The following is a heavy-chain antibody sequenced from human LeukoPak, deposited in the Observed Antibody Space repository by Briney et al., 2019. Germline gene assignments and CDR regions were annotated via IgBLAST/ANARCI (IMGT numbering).Heavy chain of an antibody. CDR3: TRQGNRYAFDI. CDR1: GFSFSGSA. D-gene: IGHD1-14*01. CDR2: IRSKANSYAT. Sequence: PGRSLTLSFAASGFSFSGSAMHWVRQASGKGLEWVGRIRSKANSYATASAASVKGRFTISRDDSKNTAYLQMNSLKTDDTAVYCCTRQGNRYAFDIWGQGTMVTVSS. V-gene: IGHV3-73*01. J-gene: IGHJ3*02.